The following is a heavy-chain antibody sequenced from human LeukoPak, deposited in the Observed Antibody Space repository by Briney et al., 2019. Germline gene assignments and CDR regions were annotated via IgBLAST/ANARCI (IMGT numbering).Heavy chain of an antibody. Sequence: ASVKVSCKAFGYTFTSYYMHWVRQAPGQGLEWMGIINPSGGSTSYAQKFQGRVTMTRDTSTSTVYMELSSLRSEDTAVYYCARGASIYYGSGSYSAYWGQGTLVTVSS. CDR2: INPSGGST. CDR3: ARGASIYYGSGSYSAY. CDR1: GYTFTSYY. V-gene: IGHV1-46*01. D-gene: IGHD3-10*01. J-gene: IGHJ4*02.